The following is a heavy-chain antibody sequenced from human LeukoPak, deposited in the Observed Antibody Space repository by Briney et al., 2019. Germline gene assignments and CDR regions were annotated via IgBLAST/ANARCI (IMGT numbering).Heavy chain of an antibody. Sequence: PGGSLRLSCAASGFTFSGSWMDWVRQAPGKGLEWVANIKEDGSKTYYVDSAKGRFTISRDNVKSSLYLQLDSLRVEDTAIYYCSRSLNYWGQGTLVTVSP. CDR1: GFTFSGSW. CDR2: IKEDGSKT. J-gene: IGHJ4*02. CDR3: SRSLNY. V-gene: IGHV3-7*01.